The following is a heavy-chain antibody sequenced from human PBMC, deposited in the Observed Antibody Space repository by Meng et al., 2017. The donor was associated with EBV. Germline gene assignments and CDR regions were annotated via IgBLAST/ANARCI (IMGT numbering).Heavy chain of an antibody. Sequence: QVQVVQSAAEVKKPGSSVKVSCKTSGGPFRNYAISWVRQAPGQGLEWLGGFLPTLGAPNYAQKFHGRVSITADESTSTHYMDLSSLRSEDTAVYYGASESGRGYTPDYWGQGTLVTVSS. V-gene: IGHV1-69*01. CDR2: FLPTLGAP. J-gene: IGHJ4*02. CDR3: ASESGRGYTPDY. CDR1: GGPFRNYA. D-gene: IGHD3-10*01.